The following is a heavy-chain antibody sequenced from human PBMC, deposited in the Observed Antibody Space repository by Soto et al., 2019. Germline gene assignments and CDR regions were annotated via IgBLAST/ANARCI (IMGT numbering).Heavy chain of an antibody. CDR2: ISYDGSNK. Sequence: QVQLVESGGGVVQPGRSLRLSCAASGFTFSSYAMHWVRQAPGKVLEWVAVISYDGSNKYYADSVKGRFTISRDNSKNTLYLQMNSLRAEDTAVYYCARGEYDILTGYYTLYYYYSGMDVWGQGTTVTVSS. CDR3: ARGEYDILTGYYTLYYYYSGMDV. CDR1: GFTFSSYA. J-gene: IGHJ6*02. D-gene: IGHD3-9*01. V-gene: IGHV3-30-3*01.